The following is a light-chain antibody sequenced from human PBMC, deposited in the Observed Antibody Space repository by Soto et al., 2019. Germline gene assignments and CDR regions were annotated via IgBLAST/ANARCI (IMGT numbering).Light chain of an antibody. CDR1: GTDVGQYNY. CDR2: HVS. Sequence: QSALTQPPSASGSPGQSVTISCTGAGTDVGQYNYVSWYQQHPGKAPKLLIHHVSRRPSGVPARFSGSKSGNTASLTISGLLADDEADYYCSSYAGSSNVFGTGTKLTVL. J-gene: IGLJ1*01. V-gene: IGLV2-8*01. CDR3: SSYAGSSNV.